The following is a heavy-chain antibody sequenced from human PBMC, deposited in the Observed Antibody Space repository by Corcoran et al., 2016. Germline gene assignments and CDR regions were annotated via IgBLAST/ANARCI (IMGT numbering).Heavy chain of an antibody. CDR3: AKGQPGW. CDR2: ISYDGSNK. D-gene: IGHD2-15*01. V-gene: IGHV3-30*18. CDR1: GFTFSSYG. J-gene: IGHJ4*02. Sequence: QVQLVESGGGVVQPGRSLRLSCAASGFTFSSYGMHWVRQAPGKGLEWVAVISYDGSNKYYADSVKGRFTISRDNSKNTLYLQMNSLRAEDTAVYYCAKGQPGWWGQGTLVTVSS.